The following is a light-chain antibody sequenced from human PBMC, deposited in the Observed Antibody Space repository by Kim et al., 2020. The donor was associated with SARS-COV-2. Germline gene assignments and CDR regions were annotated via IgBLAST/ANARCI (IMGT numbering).Light chain of an antibody. J-gene: IGKJ2*01. Sequence: VSTGERAPLSCRASQSIGSNLAWYQQRPGQAPRLLTYGTSSRATGTPARFSGSGSGSEFTLAISSLHSEDIAVYYCQQYDKWPPYTFGQGTKLEI. CDR3: QQYDKWPPYT. CDR2: GTS. CDR1: QSIGSN. V-gene: IGKV3-15*01.